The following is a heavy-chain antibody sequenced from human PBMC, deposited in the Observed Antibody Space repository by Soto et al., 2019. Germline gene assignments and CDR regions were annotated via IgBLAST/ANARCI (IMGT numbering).Heavy chain of an antibody. D-gene: IGHD2-2*02. V-gene: IGHV1-69*02. CDR3: AIEYCSSTSGHRYY. Sequence: QVQLVQSGAEVKKPGSSVKVSCKASGDTFSSYTISWVRQAPGQGLEWMGRIIPILGIANYAQKFQGRVTITADKSTNTAYMALSSLRSEDTAVYYCAIEYCSSTSGHRYYWGQGTLVTVSS. CDR1: GDTFSSYT. CDR2: IIPILGIA. J-gene: IGHJ4*02.